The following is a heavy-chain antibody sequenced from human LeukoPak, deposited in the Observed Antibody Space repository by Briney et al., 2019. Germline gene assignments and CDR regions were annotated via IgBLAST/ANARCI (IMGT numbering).Heavy chain of an antibody. CDR1: GGTFSSYA. J-gene: IGHJ3*02. CDR3: ARELGDIVVVVAATGWFLPENAFDI. V-gene: IGHV1-69*04. D-gene: IGHD2-15*01. CDR2: IIPILGIA. Sequence: GASVKVSCKASGGTFSSYAISWTRQAPGQGLEWMGRIIPILGIANYAQKFQGRVTITADKSTSTAYMELSSLRSEDTAVYYCARELGDIVVVVAATGWFLPENAFDIWGQGTMVTVSS.